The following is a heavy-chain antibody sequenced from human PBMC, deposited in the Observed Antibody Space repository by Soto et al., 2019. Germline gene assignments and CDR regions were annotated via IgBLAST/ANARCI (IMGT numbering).Heavy chain of an antibody. Sequence: QITLKESGPTLVKPTQTLTLTCTFSGFSLTTDRVGVGWIRQPPVEALEWLAVIYWDDSKTYRPSLESRLTITKDTSNTQVSLTMTNMDSLDTATYYCAHAYGGRSLYWGQGTLVTVSS. CDR2: IYWDDSK. CDR3: AHAYGGRSLY. J-gene: IGHJ4*02. CDR1: GFSLTTDRVG. V-gene: IGHV2-5*02. D-gene: IGHD1-26*01.